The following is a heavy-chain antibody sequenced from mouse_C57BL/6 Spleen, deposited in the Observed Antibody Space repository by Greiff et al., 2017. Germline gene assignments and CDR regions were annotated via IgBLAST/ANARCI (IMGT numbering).Heavy chain of an antibody. CDR1: GFTFSSYA. D-gene: IGHD2-14*01. J-gene: IGHJ4*01. V-gene: IGHV5-4*01. Sequence: EVQRVESGGGLVKPGGSLKLSCAASGFTFSSYAMSWVRQTPEKRLEWVATISDGGSYTYYPDNVKGRFTISRDNAKNNLYLQMSHLKSEDTAMYYCARDLDRAMDYWGQGTSVTVSS. CDR2: ISDGGSYT. CDR3: ARDLDRAMDY.